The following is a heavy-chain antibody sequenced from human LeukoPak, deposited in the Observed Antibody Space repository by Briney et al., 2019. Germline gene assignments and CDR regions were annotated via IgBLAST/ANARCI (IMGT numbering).Heavy chain of an antibody. J-gene: IGHJ5*02. Sequence: ASVKVSCKASGYTFTSYGISWVRQAPGQGLEWMGWISAYNGNTNYAQKLQGRVTMTTDTSTSTAYMELRSLRSDDTAVYYCARHTNLCSSTSCYGDNWFDPWGQGTLVTVSS. CDR3: ARHTNLCSSTSCYGDNWFDP. CDR1: GYTFTSYG. CDR2: ISAYNGNT. V-gene: IGHV1-18*01. D-gene: IGHD2-2*01.